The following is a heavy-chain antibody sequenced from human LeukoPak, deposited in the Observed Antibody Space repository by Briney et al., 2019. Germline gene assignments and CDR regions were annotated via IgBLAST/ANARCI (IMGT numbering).Heavy chain of an antibody. CDR2: ISNDGSNK. Sequence: PGGSLRLSCAGSGFTFSSYGFHWVRQAPGKGLEWVAVISNDGSNKYSADSVKGRFTISRDNAKNSLYLQMNSLRAEDTAVYYCARDPSTYSFDYWGQGTLVTVSS. CDR1: GFTFSSYG. J-gene: IGHJ4*02. V-gene: IGHV3-30-3*01. CDR3: ARDPSTYSFDY.